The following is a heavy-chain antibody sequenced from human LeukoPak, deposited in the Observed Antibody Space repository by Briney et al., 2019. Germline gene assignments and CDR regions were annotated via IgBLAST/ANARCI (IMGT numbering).Heavy chain of an antibody. J-gene: IGHJ5*02. D-gene: IGHD3-9*01. CDR2: ISGSGGST. CDR3: ATVLRYFDWLFRFDP. Sequence: PGGSLRLSCAASGFTFSSYAMSWVRQAPGKGLEWVSAISGSGGSTYYADSVKGRFTISRDNAKNSLYLQMNSLRAEDTAVYYCATVLRYFDWLFRFDPWGQGTLVTVSS. CDR1: GFTFSSYA. V-gene: IGHV3-23*01.